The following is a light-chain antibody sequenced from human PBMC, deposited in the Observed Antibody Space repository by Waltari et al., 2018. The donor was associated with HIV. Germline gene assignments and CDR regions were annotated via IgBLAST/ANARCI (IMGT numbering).Light chain of an antibody. CDR2: DVN. CDR3: SSDGGTSAGGSRKFYVI. V-gene: IGLV2-8*01. J-gene: IGLJ2*01. Sequence: QSALTQPPSASGSPGQSVTIPCPGTSNDIAAPKFVSWYQQHPGKAPRLIISDVNKRPSRDPPRFSGSKSGNTASLTVSGLQAEDEATYYCSSDGGTSAGGSRKFYVIFGGGTKLTVL. CDR1: SNDIAAPKF.